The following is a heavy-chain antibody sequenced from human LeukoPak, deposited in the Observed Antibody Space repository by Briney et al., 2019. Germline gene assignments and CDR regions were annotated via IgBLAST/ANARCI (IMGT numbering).Heavy chain of an antibody. J-gene: IGHJ4*02. CDR1: GFTFSNYG. D-gene: IGHD7-27*01. Sequence: GRSLRLSCAASGFTFSNYGMHWVRQAPGKGLEWVSHITSSSSIYHADSVKGRFTISRDNAKNSLYLQMNSLRDEDTAVYYCARGRLGTDFDYWGQGTLVTVSS. V-gene: IGHV3-48*02. CDR2: ITSSSSI. CDR3: ARGRLGTDFDY.